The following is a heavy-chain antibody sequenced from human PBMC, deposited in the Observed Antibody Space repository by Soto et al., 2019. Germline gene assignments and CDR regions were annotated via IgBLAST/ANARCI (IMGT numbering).Heavy chain of an antibody. D-gene: IGHD3-10*01. CDR2: IYYSGST. J-gene: IGHJ1*01. CDR1: GGSISSGGYY. Sequence: SETLSLTCTVSGGSISSGGYYWSWIRQHPGKGLEWIGYIYYSGSTYYNPSLKSRVTISVDTSKNQFSLKLSSVTAADTAVYYCARGTMVRGVIISHKYFQHWGQGTLVTVSS. V-gene: IGHV4-31*03. CDR3: ARGTMVRGVIISHKYFQH.